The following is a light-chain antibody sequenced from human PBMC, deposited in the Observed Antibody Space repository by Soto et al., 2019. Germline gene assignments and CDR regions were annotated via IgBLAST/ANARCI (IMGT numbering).Light chain of an antibody. CDR3: TSWTTSTTMI. Sequence: QSALTQPASVSGSPGQSITISCTGTSSDIGAYNFVSWYQQHPGKAPQLMLYDVNIRPSGVSNRFSGSKSGNTASLTSSGLQAEDEADYYCTSWTTSTTMIFGGGTKLTVL. CDR2: DVN. CDR1: SSDIGAYNF. V-gene: IGLV2-14*03. J-gene: IGLJ2*01.